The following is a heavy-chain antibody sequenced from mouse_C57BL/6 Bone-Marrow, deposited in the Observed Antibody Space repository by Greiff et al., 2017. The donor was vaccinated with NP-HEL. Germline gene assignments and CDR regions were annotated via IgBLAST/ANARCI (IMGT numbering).Heavy chain of an antibody. J-gene: IGHJ3*01. V-gene: IGHV1-66*01. Sequence: QVHVKQSGPELVKPGASVKISCKASGYSFTSYYIHWVKQRPGQGLEWIGWIYPGSGNTKYNEKFKGKATLTADTSSSTAYMQLSSLTSEDSAVYYCADSSGLFAYWGQGTLVTVSA. CDR3: ADSSGLFAY. CDR2: IYPGSGNT. D-gene: IGHD3-2*02. CDR1: GYSFTSYY.